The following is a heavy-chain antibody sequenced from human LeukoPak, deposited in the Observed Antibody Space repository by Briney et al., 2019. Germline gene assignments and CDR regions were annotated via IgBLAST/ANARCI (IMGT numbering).Heavy chain of an antibody. J-gene: IGHJ5*02. CDR3: ARRRQRYCSGGSCPHNWFDP. V-gene: IGHV4-34*01. CDR2: INHSGST. Sequence: GSLRLSCAASGFTFSSYAMSWVRQPPGKGLEWIGEINHSGSTNYNPSLKSRVTISVDTSKNQFSLKLSSVTAADTAVYYCARRRQRYCSGGSCPHNWFDPWGQGTLVTVSS. D-gene: IGHD2-15*01. CDR1: GFTFSSYA.